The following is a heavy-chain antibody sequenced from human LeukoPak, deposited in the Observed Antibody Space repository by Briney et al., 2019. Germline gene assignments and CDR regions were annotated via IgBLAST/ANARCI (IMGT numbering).Heavy chain of an antibody. CDR2: INHSGST. CDR3: ARGQNIAARKYYFDY. V-gene: IGHV4-34*01. J-gene: IGHJ4*02. CDR1: GGSFSGYY. D-gene: IGHD6-6*01. Sequence: SETLSLTCAVYGGSFSGYYWSRIRQPPGKGLEWIGEINHSGSTNYNPSLKSRATISVDTSKNQFSLKLSSVTAADTAVYYCARGQNIAARKYYFDYWGQGTLVTVSS.